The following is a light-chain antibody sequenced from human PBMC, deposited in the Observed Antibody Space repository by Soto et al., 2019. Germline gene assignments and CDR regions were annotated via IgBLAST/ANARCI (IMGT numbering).Light chain of an antibody. CDR2: EVS. V-gene: IGLV2-14*01. CDR1: SSDVGTYNY. Sequence: QSALTQPASVSGSPGQSITISCTGTSSDVGTYNYVSWYQQHPGQAPKLIIYEVSNRPSGFSSRFSGSKSGNTASLTISGLQTEDEADYSCSSYTSTGSLVFGTGTKLTVL. J-gene: IGLJ1*01. CDR3: SSYTSTGSLV.